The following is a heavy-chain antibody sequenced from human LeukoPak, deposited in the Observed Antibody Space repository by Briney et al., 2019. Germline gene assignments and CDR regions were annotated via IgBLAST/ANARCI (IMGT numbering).Heavy chain of an antibody. J-gene: IGHJ4*02. CDR3: AKSPVVHAADYFDY. V-gene: IGHV3-23*01. CDR2: ISGSGGST. CDR1: GFTFSSYA. D-gene: IGHD4-23*01. Sequence: PGGSLRLSRAASGFTFSSYAMSWVRQAPGKGLDWVSAISGSGGSTYYADSVKGRFTISRDNSKNTLYLQMNSLRAEDTALYYCAKSPVVHAADYFDYWGQGTLVTVSS.